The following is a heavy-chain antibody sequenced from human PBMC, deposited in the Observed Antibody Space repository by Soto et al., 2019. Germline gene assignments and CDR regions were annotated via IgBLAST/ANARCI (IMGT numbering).Heavy chain of an antibody. J-gene: IGHJ6*02. V-gene: IGHV4-4*02. CDR2: IYHSGST. D-gene: IGHD3-10*01. CDR1: GGSISSSNW. Sequence: SETLSLTCAVSGGSISSSNWWSWVRQPPGKGLEWIGEIYHSGSTNYNPSLKSRVTISVDKSKNQFSLKLSSVTAADTAVYYCARVNRGHYYGSGSYYQYYYYGMDVWGQGTTVTVSS. CDR3: ARVNRGHYYGSGSYYQYYYYGMDV.